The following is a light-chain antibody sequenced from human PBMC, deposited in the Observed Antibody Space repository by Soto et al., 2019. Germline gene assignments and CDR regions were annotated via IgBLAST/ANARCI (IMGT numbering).Light chain of an antibody. CDR3: CSYAGSSTVV. J-gene: IGLJ2*01. V-gene: IGLV2-23*02. Sequence: QSALTQPASVSGSPGQSITISCTGTSSDVGGQNAVSWYQQHPGKAPKFMIYDVSKRPSGVSSRFSGSKSGNTASLTISGLEAEDEGDYYCCSYAGSSTVVFGGGTKLTVL. CDR2: DVS. CDR1: SSDVGGQNA.